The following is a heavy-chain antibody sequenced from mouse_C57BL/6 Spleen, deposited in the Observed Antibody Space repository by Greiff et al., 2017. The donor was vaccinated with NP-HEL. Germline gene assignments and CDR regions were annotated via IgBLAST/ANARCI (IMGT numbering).Heavy chain of an antibody. V-gene: IGHV1-15*01. Sequence: QVQLKQSGAELVRPGASVTLSCKASGYTFTDYEMHWVKQTPVHGLEWIGAIDPETGGTAYNQKFKGKAILTADKSSSTAYMELRSLTSEDSAVYYCTGRYFDYWGQGTTLTVSS. J-gene: IGHJ2*01. CDR1: GYTFTDYE. CDR3: TGRYFDY. CDR2: IDPETGGT.